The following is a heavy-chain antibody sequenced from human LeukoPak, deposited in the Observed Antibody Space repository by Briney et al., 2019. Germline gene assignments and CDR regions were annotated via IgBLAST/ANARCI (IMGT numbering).Heavy chain of an antibody. CDR3: ARVIGGKQQLVLDY. J-gene: IGHJ4*02. D-gene: IGHD6-13*01. CDR2: ISYDGSNK. Sequence: GGSLRLSCAASGFTFSSYWMSWVRQAPGKGLEWVAVISYDGSNKYYADSVKGRFTISRDNSKNTLYLQMNSLRAEDTAVYYCARVIGGKQQLVLDYWGQGTLVTVSS. CDR1: GFTFSSYW. V-gene: IGHV3-30-3*01.